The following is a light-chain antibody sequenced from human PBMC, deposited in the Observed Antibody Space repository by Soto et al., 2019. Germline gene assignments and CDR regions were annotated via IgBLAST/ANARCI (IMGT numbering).Light chain of an antibody. V-gene: IGLV2-8*01. CDR1: SSDVGAYHY. J-gene: IGLJ2*01. CDR3: SSCAYSNTVV. Sequence: QSALTQPPSASGSPGQSVTISCTGTSSDVGAYHYVSWYQQHSGKAPKLVIYEVTKRPSGVPDRFSGSKSDNTASLTVSALQAEDEDYYYCSSCAYSNTVVFGGGTKLTVL. CDR2: EVT.